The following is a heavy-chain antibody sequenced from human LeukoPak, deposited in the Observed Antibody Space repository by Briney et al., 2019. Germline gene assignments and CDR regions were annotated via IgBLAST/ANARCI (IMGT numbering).Heavy chain of an antibody. CDR2: ISYDGSNK. CDR1: GFTFSSYA. CDR3: AKERTKAAAIWVFDY. Sequence: GGSLRLSCAASGFTFSSYAMHWVRQAPGKGLEWVAVISYDGSNKYYADSVKGRFTISRDNSKNTLYLQMNSLRAEDTAVYYCAKERTKAAAIWVFDYWGQGTLVTVSS. V-gene: IGHV3-30*07. D-gene: IGHD2-2*02. J-gene: IGHJ4*02.